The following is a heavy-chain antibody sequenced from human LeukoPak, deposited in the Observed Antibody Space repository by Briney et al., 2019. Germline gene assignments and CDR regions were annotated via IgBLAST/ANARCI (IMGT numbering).Heavy chain of an antibody. CDR1: GFTVSSNY. CDR2: IFGGGST. Sequence: PGGSLRLSCAASGFTVSSNYMSWVRQAPGKGLEWVSVIFGGGSTYYTDSVKGRFTISRDNSKNTLYLQMNSLRAEDTAVYYCAVCGHSYCYGDFDYWGQGTLVTVSS. V-gene: IGHV3-53*01. J-gene: IGHJ4*02. CDR3: AVCGHSYCYGDFDY. D-gene: IGHD5-18*01.